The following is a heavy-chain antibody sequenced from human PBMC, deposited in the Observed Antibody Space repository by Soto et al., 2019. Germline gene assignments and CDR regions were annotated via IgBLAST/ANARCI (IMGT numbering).Heavy chain of an antibody. CDR2: IYYSGST. V-gene: IGHV4-61*01. CDR3: ARGLEYDFWSGYYYFDY. CDR1: GGSVSSGSYY. J-gene: IGHJ4*02. Sequence: SETLSLTCTVSGGSVSSGSYYWSWIRQPPGKGLEWIGYIYYSGSTNYNPSLKSRVTISVDTSKNQFSLKLSSVTAADTAVYYCARGLEYDFWSGYYYFDYWGQGTLVTVSS. D-gene: IGHD3-3*01.